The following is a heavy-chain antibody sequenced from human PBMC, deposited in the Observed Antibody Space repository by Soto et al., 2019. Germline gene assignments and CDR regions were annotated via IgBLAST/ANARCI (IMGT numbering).Heavy chain of an antibody. Sequence: SVKVSCKASGGTFSIYAISCVVQAPLQWLEWMGGIIPIFGTANYAQKFQGRVTITADKSTSTAYMELSSLRSEDTAVYYCARDPSDYGDYAGDFDYWGQGTLVTVSS. J-gene: IGHJ4*02. D-gene: IGHD4-17*01. CDR3: ARDPSDYGDYAGDFDY. V-gene: IGHV1-69*06. CDR1: GGTFSIYA. CDR2: IIPIFGTA.